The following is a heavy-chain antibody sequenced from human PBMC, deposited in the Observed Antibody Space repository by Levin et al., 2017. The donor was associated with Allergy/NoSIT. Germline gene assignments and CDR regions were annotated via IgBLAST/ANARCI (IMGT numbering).Heavy chain of an antibody. CDR3: AAAYYVDTSGFDY. CDR2: IASYGDER. CDR1: GFTFRSYS. D-gene: IGHD3-22*01. Sequence: ASVKVSCATSGFTFRSYSMSWVRQAPGKGLEWVAGIASYGDERYYADSVKGRFTISRDVSENTLFLQMTSLTAEDTALYYCAAAYYVDTSGFDYWGQGTQVKVSS. J-gene: IGHJ4*02. V-gene: IGHV3-23*01.